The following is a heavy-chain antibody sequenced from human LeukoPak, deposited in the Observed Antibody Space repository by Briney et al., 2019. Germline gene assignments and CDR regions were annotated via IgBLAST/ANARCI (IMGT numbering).Heavy chain of an antibody. CDR3: ARADYGDYFDY. V-gene: IGHV4-59*01. D-gene: IGHD4-17*01. Sequence: SETLSLTCTVPGGSISSYYWSWIRQPPGKGLEWIGYIYYSGSTNYNPSLKSRVTISVDPSKNQFSLKLSSVTAADTAVYYCARADYGDYFDYWGQGTLVTVSS. CDR1: GGSISSYY. CDR2: IYYSGST. J-gene: IGHJ4*02.